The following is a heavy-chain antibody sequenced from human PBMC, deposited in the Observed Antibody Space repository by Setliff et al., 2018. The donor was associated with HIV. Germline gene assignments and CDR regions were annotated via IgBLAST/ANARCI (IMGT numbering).Heavy chain of an antibody. CDR1: GGSINSYY. D-gene: IGHD2-15*01. CDR3: ARWGASGGRPDWHAFDM. V-gene: IGHV4-59*01. CDR2: IGYNGDT. J-gene: IGHJ3*02. Sequence: SETLSLTCTVSGGSINSYYWNWIRQSPGKGLEWIGYIGYNGDTSYNPSLNSRVTLSVDRSKNQFSLKLSSVSAADTAMYFCARWGASGGRPDWHAFDMWGQGTLVTVS.